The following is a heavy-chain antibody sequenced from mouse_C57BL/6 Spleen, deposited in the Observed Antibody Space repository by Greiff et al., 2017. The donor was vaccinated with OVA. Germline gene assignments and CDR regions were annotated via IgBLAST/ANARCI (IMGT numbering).Heavy chain of an antibody. D-gene: IGHD1-1*01. J-gene: IGHJ3*01. Sequence: EVQLVESGPGLVKPSQSLSLTCSVTGYFITSGYYWNWIRQFPGNKLEWMGYISYDGSNNYNPSLKNRISITRDTSKNQFFLKLNSVTTEDTATYYCAREELRQFAYWGQGTLVTVSA. CDR2: ISYDGSN. V-gene: IGHV3-6*01. CDR3: AREELRQFAY. CDR1: GYFITSGYY.